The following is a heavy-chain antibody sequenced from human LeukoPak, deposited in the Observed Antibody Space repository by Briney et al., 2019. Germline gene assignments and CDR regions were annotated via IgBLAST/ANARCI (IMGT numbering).Heavy chain of an antibody. CDR3: AKDPYSSGWIDY. Sequence: PGGSLRLSCAASGFTFSSYWMSWVREAPGKGLEGVANIKEDGSEKYYVDSVKGRFTISRDNAKNSLYVQMNSLRAEDTAVYYCAKDPYSSGWIDYWGQGTLVTVSS. J-gene: IGHJ4*02. V-gene: IGHV3-7*04. D-gene: IGHD6-19*01. CDR1: GFTFSSYW. CDR2: IKEDGSEK.